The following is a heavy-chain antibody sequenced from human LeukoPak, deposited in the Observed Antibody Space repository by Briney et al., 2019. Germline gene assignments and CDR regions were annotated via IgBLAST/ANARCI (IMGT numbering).Heavy chain of an antibody. J-gene: IGHJ4*02. D-gene: IGHD3-22*01. CDR2: INPNSGGT. V-gene: IGHV1-2*02. Sequence: ASVKVSRKASGYTFTGYYMHWVRQAPGQGLEWMGWINPNSGGTNYAQKFQGRVTMTRDTTISTAYMELSRLRSDDTAVYYCAAYYYDSSGYYYFDYWGQGTLVTVSS. CDR3: AAYYYDSSGYYYFDY. CDR1: GYTFTGYY.